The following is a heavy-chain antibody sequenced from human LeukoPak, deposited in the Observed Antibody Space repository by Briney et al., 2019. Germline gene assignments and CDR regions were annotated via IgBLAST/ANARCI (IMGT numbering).Heavy chain of an antibody. CDR3: ASMTTVTTEGY. CDR2: ISSSSSYI. Sequence: TGGSLRLSCAASGFTFSSYSMNWVRQAPGKGLEWVSSISSSSSYIYYADSVKGRFTISRDNAKNSLYLQMNSLRAEDTAVYYCASMTTVTTEGYWGQGPLVTVSS. V-gene: IGHV3-21*01. D-gene: IGHD4-17*01. J-gene: IGHJ4*02. CDR1: GFTFSSYS.